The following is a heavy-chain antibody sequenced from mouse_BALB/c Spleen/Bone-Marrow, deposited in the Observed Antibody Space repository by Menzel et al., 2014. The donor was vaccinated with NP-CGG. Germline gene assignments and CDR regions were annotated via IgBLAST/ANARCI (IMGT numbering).Heavy chain of an antibody. V-gene: IGHV1S130*01. Sequence: VQLQQSGSVLVRPGASVKLSCKASGFNFNNTWIHWAKQRPGQGLEWIGEIHPNSGNTNFNEKFKVKATLTVDTSSSTAYVDLSSLTAEDSSVYYCARHHRYVYCFGYWGQGTTLTVSS. D-gene: IGHD2-14*01. CDR2: IHPNSGNT. CDR3: ARHHRYVYCFGY. CDR1: GFNFNNTW. J-gene: IGHJ2*01.